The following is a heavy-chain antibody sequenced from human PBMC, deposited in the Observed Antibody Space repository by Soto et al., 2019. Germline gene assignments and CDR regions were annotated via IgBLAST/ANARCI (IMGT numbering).Heavy chain of an antibody. V-gene: IGHV3-74*01. CDR1: GFTFSTHW. CDR3: ARGQQGGYSVVN. CDR2: INTDASST. J-gene: IGHJ4*02. D-gene: IGHD2-21*02. Sequence: EVQLVESGGNLVQPGGSLRLSCAASGFTFSTHWIHWVRQTPGKGLVWVSRINTDASSTNYADSVKCRFTVSRDNARNTVYLQRHSLRLEYTAVDYWARGQQGGYSVVNWGQGTLGTVSA.